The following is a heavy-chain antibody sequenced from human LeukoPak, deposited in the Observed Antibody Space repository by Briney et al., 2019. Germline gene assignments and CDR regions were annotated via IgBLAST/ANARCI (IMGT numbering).Heavy chain of an antibody. CDR3: ARTYSSFDY. V-gene: IGHV3-74*01. CDR2: INNDGSTT. J-gene: IGHJ4*02. Sequence: GGSLRLSCAVSGFTFSSNWMHWVRQAPGKGLVWVSRINNDGSTTAYADSVKGRFTISRDNTKNTLYLQMNSLRAEDTAVYYCARTYSSFDYWGQGTLVTVSS. D-gene: IGHD6-19*01. CDR1: GFTFSSNW.